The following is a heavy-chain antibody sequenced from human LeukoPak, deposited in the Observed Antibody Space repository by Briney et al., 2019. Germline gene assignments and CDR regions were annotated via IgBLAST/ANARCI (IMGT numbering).Heavy chain of an antibody. J-gene: IGHJ4*02. CDR2: IYPGDSDT. D-gene: IGHD6-13*01. Sequence: GESLKISCKDSGYSFTSYWIAWVRQMPGKGLEWMGIIYPGDSDTRYSPSFQGQVTISADKSISTAYLQWSSLQASDTARYYCARHLPYSNNWYATDYWGQGTLVSVSS. CDR3: ARHLPYSNNWYATDY. V-gene: IGHV5-51*01. CDR1: GYSFTSYW.